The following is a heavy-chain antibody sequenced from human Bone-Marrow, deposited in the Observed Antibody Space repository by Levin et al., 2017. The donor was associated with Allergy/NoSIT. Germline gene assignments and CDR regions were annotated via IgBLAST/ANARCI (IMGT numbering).Heavy chain of an antibody. J-gene: IGHJ3*02. D-gene: IGHD2-2*01. CDR2: MNPNSGNT. V-gene: IGHV1-8*01. CDR3: ERGDTVVVVPAGGRNSNLAEGGRNAFDS. Sequence: ASVKVSCKASGYTFTSYDINWVRQATGQGLEWMGWMNPNSGNTGYAQKFQGRVTMTRNTSISTAYMELSSLRSEDTAVYYCERGDTVVVVPAGGRNSNLAEGGRNAFDSWGQGTMVTVSS. CDR1: GYTFTSYD.